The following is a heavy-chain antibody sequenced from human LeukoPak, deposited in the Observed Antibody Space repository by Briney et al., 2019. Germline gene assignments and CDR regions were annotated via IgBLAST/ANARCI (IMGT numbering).Heavy chain of an antibody. D-gene: IGHD3-10*02. CDR3: AELGITMIGGV. J-gene: IGHJ6*04. CDR2: ISSSGSTK. CDR1: GFSFSSYE. V-gene: IGHV3-48*03. Sequence: GGSLRLSCAASGFSFSSYEMNWVRQAPGKGLEWVSYISSSGSTKYYADSVKGRFTISRDNARNSLYLQMNSLRADDTAVYYCAELGITMIGGVWGKGTTVTISS.